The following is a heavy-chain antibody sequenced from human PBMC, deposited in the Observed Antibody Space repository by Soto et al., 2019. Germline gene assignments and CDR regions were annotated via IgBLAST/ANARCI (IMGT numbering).Heavy chain of an antibody. V-gene: IGHV3-33*01. CDR3: AGATFYDRSYGLEV. Sequence: GGSLRLSCAASGFTFRNYGMHWVRQAPGKGLEWMAVIWYDGSNQYYVDSVKGRFTISRDNSKNTLYLQMNSLRGEDTAVYYWAGATFYDRSYGLEVWGLGDTVTVSS. J-gene: IGHJ6*01. CDR1: GFTFRNYG. CDR2: IWYDGSNQ. D-gene: IGHD3-22*01.